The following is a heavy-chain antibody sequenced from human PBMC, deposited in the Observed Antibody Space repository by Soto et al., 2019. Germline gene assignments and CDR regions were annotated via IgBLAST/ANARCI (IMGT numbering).Heavy chain of an antibody. CDR3: ARSLAKEGSYDDWFDS. Sequence: EVQLVESGGDLVKPGGSLRLSCAASGFIFRSSSMNWVRQAPGKGLEWVSSISPGGSYKFHADSVKGRFTISRDNAKTSLYLQMNSLTADDTAVYYCARSLAKEGSYDDWFDSWGPGTVVTVSS. D-gene: IGHD3-10*01. V-gene: IGHV3-21*02. J-gene: IGHJ5*01. CDR2: ISPGGSYK. CDR1: GFIFRSSS.